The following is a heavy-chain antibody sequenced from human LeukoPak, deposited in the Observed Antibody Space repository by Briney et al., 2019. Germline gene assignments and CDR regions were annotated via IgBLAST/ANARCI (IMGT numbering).Heavy chain of an antibody. V-gene: IGHV5-51*01. CDR1: GYSFTNYW. D-gene: IGHD3-22*01. CDR3: ARDRYYYDSSGYLLFDY. Sequence: MAGESLKISCKDSGYSFTNYWIAWVRQMPGKGLEWMGIIYPGDSDTRYSPSFQGQVTISADKSISTAYLQWSSLKASDTAMYYCARDRYYYDSSGYLLFDYWGQGTLVTVSS. CDR2: IYPGDSDT. J-gene: IGHJ4*02.